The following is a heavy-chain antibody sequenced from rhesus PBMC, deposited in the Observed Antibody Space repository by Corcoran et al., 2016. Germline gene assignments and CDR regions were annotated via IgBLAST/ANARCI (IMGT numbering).Heavy chain of an antibody. D-gene: IGHD1-44*02. J-gene: IGHJ4*01. CDR3: ARDGAWTPRDY. CDR2: ISYSGST. CDR1: GYSISSGYG. Sequence: QLQLQESGPGLVKPSETLSLTCAVSGYSISSGYGWSWIRQPPGKGLEWIGYISYSGSTSYNPSPNGRVTISRGTSKNQFSLKLSSVTAADTAVYYCARDGAWTPRDYWGQGVLVTVSS. V-gene: IGHV4-122*02.